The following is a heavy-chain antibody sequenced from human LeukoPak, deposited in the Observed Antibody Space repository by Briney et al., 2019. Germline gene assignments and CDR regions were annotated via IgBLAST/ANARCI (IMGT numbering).Heavy chain of an antibody. D-gene: IGHD6-13*01. J-gene: IGHJ4*02. CDR2: ISGSGGST. CDR3: AKDRGGQQLVLFDY. CDR1: GFTFSDYY. V-gene: IGHV3-23*01. Sequence: GGSLRLSCAASGFTFSDYYMSWVRQAPGKGLEWVSAISGSGGSTYYADSVKGRFTISRDNSKNTLYLQMNSLRAEDTAVYYCAKDRGGQQLVLFDYWGQGTLVTVSS.